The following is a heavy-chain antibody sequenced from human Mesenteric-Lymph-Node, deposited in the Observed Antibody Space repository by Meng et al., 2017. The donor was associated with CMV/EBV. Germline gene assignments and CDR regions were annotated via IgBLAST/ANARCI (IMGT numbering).Heavy chain of an antibody. CDR1: GYTFTSFD. J-gene: IGHJ6*02. Sequence: SVKVSCKASGYTFTSFDINWVRQAPGQGLEWMGRIIPILGIANYAQKFQGRVTITADKSTSTAYMELSSLRSEDTAVYYCAAARPAYGMDVWGQGTTVTVSS. V-gene: IGHV1-69*04. CDR3: AAARPAYGMDV. CDR2: IIPILGIA. D-gene: IGHD6-6*01.